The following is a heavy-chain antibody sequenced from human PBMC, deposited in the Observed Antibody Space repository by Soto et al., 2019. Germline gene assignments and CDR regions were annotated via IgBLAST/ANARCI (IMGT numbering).Heavy chain of an antibody. D-gene: IGHD3-10*01. Sequence: GGSLRLSCAASGFTFSSYWMSWVRQAPGKGLEWVANIKQDGSEKYYVDSVKGRFTISRDNAKNSLYLQMNSLRAEDTAVYYCARADYYGSGSYYNGGWFDPWGQGTLVTVSS. J-gene: IGHJ5*02. CDR1: GFTFSSYW. CDR3: ARADYYGSGSYYNGGWFDP. CDR2: IKQDGSEK. V-gene: IGHV3-7*01.